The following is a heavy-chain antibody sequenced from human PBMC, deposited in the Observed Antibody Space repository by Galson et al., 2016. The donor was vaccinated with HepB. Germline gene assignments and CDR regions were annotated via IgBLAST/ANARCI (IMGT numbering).Heavy chain of an antibody. Sequence: PALVKPTQTLTLTCTFSGSSLNTGGKRVSWIRQPPGKALEWLARIDWDDEKFYSTSLKTRLTISKDTSKNQVVLTMTHMDPVDTATYYCAQNSNWGDSFAYWGQGTLVTVSS. CDR3: AQNSNWGDSFAY. J-gene: IGHJ4*02. CDR2: IDWDDEK. D-gene: IGHD7-27*01. V-gene: IGHV2-70*04. CDR1: GSSLNTGGKR.